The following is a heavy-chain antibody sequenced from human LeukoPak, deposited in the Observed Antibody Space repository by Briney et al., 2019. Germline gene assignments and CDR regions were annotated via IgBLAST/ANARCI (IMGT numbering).Heavy chain of an antibody. Sequence: GGPLRLSCAASEFTFSTYGMHWVRQAPGKGLEWAAFIRYDGNIKYYADSVKGRFTISRDNSKNTLYLQMNSLRAEDTALYYCARQGSSSDWFDPWGQGTLVTVSS. D-gene: IGHD6-6*01. CDR2: IRYDGNIK. J-gene: IGHJ5*02. CDR3: ARQGSSSDWFDP. CDR1: EFTFSTYG. V-gene: IGHV3-30*02.